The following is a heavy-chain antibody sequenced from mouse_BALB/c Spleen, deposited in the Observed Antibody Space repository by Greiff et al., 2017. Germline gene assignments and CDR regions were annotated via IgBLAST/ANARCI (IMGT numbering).Heavy chain of an antibody. Sequence: VQRVESGPGLVQPSQSLSITCTVSGFSLTSYGVHWVRQSPGKGLEWLGVIWSGGSTDYNAAFISRLSISKDNSKSQVFFKMNSLQANDTAIYYCARRLITTASFAYWGQGTLVTVSA. CDR3: ARRLITTASFAY. J-gene: IGHJ3*01. CDR2: IWSGGST. D-gene: IGHD1-2*01. V-gene: IGHV2-2*02. CDR1: GFSLTSYG.